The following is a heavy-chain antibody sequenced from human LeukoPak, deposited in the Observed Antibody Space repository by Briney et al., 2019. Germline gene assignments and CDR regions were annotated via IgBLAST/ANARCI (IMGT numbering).Heavy chain of an antibody. D-gene: IGHD6-13*01. CDR1: GFTFSTYN. CDR3: ARDRGLAATGSVDC. Sequence: GGSLRLSCATSGFTFSTYNMNWVRQAPGTGLEWISYISSTSTTIYYADSVKGRFTISRDNAKNSLYLQLNSLRADDAAVYYCARDRGLAATGSVDCWGQGTLVTVSS. V-gene: IGHV3-48*04. CDR2: ISSTSTTI. J-gene: IGHJ4*02.